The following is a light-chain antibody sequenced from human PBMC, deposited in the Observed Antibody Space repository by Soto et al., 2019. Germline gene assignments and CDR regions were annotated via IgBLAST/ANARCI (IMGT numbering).Light chain of an antibody. CDR1: SSDVGAYNY. V-gene: IGLV2-14*01. J-gene: IGLJ2*01. Sequence: QSALAQPASVSGSPGQSITISCTGTSSDVGAYNYVSWYHQHHPGKAPELIIYDVTDRPSGVSTRFSGSKSGNTASLTSSGLQAEDEGDYYCSSYTTSKTVIFGGGTKLTVL. CDR2: DVT. CDR3: SSYTTSKTVI.